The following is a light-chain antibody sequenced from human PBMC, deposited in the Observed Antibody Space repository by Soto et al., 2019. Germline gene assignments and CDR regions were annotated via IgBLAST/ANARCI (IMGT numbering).Light chain of an antibody. CDR2: DAS. CDR3: QQYDNLPFT. V-gene: IGKV1-33*01. Sequence: IQMTQSPSSLSASVGDRVTVTCQASQDISNYLNWYQQKPGKAPKLLIYDASNLETGVPSRFSGSAAGTDFTCTISSLQPEDIATYYCQQYDNLPFTFGQGTRLEIK. J-gene: IGKJ5*01. CDR1: QDISNY.